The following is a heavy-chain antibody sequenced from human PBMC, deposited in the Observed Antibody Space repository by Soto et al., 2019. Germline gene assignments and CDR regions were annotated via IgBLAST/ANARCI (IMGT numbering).Heavy chain of an antibody. D-gene: IGHD3-22*01. CDR1: GGSISSYY. V-gene: IGHV4-59*01. CDR2: IYYSGST. J-gene: IGHJ4*02. Sequence: SETLSLTCTVSGGSISSYYWSWIRQPPGKGLEWIGSIYYSGSTNYNPSLKSRVTISVDTSKNQFSLKLSSVTAADTAVYFCARVGGGDYYDRYYFDSWGQGTLVTVSS. CDR3: ARVGGGDYYDRYYFDS.